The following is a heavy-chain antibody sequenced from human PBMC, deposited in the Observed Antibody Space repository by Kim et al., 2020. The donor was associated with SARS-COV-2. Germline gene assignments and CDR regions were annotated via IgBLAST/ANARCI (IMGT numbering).Heavy chain of an antibody. V-gene: IGHV3-23*01. J-gene: IGHJ3*02. CDR1: GFTFSSYA. CDR3: ALGAMITFGAFDI. CDR2: ITGSGGST. D-gene: IGHD3-16*01. Sequence: GGSLRLSYAASGFTFSSYAMTWVRQAPGKGLEWVSAITGSGGSTSYADSVKGRFTISSDTSKNTLYLQMNILRTEDTAAYYCALGAMITFGAFDIWGQGT.